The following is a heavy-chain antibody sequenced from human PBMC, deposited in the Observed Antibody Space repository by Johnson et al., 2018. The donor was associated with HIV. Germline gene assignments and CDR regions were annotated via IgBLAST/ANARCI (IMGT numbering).Heavy chain of an antibody. Sequence: VQLVESGGGLVQPGGSLRLSCAASGFTFSSYWMSWVRQAPGKGLEWVANIKQDGSEKYYVDSVKGRFTISRDNAKNTLYLQMNSLRTEDTAIYSCARDQSSRQAFDIWGQGTMVTVSS. CDR1: GFTFSSYW. CDR2: IKQDGSEK. V-gene: IGHV3-7*01. J-gene: IGHJ3*02. D-gene: IGHD6-6*01. CDR3: ARDQSSRQAFDI.